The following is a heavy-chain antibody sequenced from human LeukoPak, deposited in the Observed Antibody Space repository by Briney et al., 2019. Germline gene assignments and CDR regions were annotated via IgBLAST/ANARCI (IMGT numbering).Heavy chain of an antibody. Sequence: GRSLRLSCAASGFTFGSYAMHWVRQAPGKGLEWVAVISYDGSNKYYADSVKGRFTISRDNSKNTLYLQMNSLRAEDTAVYYCARDPLTYYYDSSGYFDYWGQGTLVTVSS. CDR2: ISYDGSNK. D-gene: IGHD3-22*01. J-gene: IGHJ4*02. CDR1: GFTFGSYA. V-gene: IGHV3-30*04. CDR3: ARDPLTYYYDSSGYFDY.